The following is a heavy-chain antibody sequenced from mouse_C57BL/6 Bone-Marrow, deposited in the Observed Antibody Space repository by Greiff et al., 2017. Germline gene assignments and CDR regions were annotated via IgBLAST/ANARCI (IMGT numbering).Heavy chain of an antibody. CDR3: ARGYYDYDGVAY. CDR1: GYTFTSYW. Sequence: QVQLQQPGAELVKPGASVKMSCKASGYTFTSYWITWVKQRPGQGLEWIGDIYPGSGSTNYNEKFKRKATLTVDTSSSTAYMQLSSLTSEDSAVYYCARGYYDYDGVAYWGQGTLVTVSA. CDR2: IYPGSGST. J-gene: IGHJ3*01. D-gene: IGHD2-4*01. V-gene: IGHV1-55*01.